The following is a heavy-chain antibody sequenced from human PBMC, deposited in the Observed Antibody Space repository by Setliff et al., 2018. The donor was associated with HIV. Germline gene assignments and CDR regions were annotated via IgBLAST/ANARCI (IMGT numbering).Heavy chain of an antibody. Sequence: PSETLSLTCVVYGGSFNDYYWTWIRQPPGKGLEWIGEIDHSGSTKYHASLKSRVTISIDTSKNQISLKLSSVTAADTAVYDCARGLNYYGSGSYLPLGYWGQGTLVTVSS. CDR2: IDHSGST. V-gene: IGHV4-34*01. CDR3: ARGLNYYGSGSYLPLGY. J-gene: IGHJ4*02. D-gene: IGHD3-10*01. CDR1: GGSFNDYY.